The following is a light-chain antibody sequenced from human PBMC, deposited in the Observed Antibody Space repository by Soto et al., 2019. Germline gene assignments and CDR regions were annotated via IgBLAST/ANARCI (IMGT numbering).Light chain of an antibody. CDR2: GNS. CDR3: QSYDSSLSAYV. CDR1: SSNIGATYD. Sequence: QSVLTQPPSVSGAPGQRVTISCTGSSSNIGATYDVNWYQQLPGAAPKLLIYGNSHRPSGVPDRFSGSRSGTSASLAITGLQTEDEADYYCQSYDSSLSAYVFGTGTKVTV. J-gene: IGLJ1*01. V-gene: IGLV1-40*01.